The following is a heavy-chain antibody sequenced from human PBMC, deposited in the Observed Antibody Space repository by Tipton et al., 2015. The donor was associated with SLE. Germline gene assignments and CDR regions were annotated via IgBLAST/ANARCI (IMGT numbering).Heavy chain of an antibody. CDR2: IYYSGST. J-gene: IGHJ4*02. D-gene: IGHD1-26*01. CDR1: GGSISSSSYY. Sequence: TLSLTCTVSGGSISSSSYYWGWIRQPPGKGLEWIGSIYYSGSTYYNLSLKSRVTISVDTSKNQFSLKLSSVTAADTAVYYCASRIVGALYYFDYWGQGTLVTVSS. CDR3: ASRIVGALYYFDY. V-gene: IGHV4-39*07.